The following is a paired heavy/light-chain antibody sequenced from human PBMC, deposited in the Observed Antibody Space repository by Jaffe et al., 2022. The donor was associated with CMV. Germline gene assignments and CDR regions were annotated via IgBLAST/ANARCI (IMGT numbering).Light chain of an antibody. Sequence: DVVMTQSPLSLPVTLGQPASISCRSSQSLVHSDGDTYLNWFQQRPGQSPRRLVYKVSKRASGVPDRFSGSGSGTDFTLEISRVEAEDVGIYYCMQGTHWPRTFGQGTKVEIK. CDR2: KVS. CDR1: QSLVHSDGDTY. CDR3: MQGTHWPRT. J-gene: IGKJ1*01. V-gene: IGKV2-30*02.
Heavy chain of an antibody. J-gene: IGHJ4*02. CDR2: VVRSGDST. CDR3: VRGIFAPDY. V-gene: IGHV3-23*01. CDR1: GFTFSNYT. D-gene: IGHD2-15*01. Sequence: EVQLLESGGGLVQPGGSLRLSCAASGFTFSNYTMTWVRQAPGKGLEWVSTVVRSGDSTYHADSVKGRFTISRDNSRQTLFLQMNSLRVEDTAMYYCVRGIFAPDYWGQGTLVTVSP.